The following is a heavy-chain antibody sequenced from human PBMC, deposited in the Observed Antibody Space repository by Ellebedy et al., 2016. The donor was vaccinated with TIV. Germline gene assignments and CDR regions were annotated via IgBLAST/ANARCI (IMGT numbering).Heavy chain of an antibody. CDR1: RFTFSSYS. D-gene: IGHD2-21*02. CDR3: ARGACADCFVIDS. CDR2: IHAGSETM. J-gene: IGHJ4*02. Sequence: GESLKISCAASRFTFSSYSMHWVRQAPGKGLEWISYIHAGSETMYYAGSVKGRFTVSRDNAKNPLYLQMNSLRAEDTAFYYCARGACADCFVIDSWGQGTLVTVSS. V-gene: IGHV3-48*01.